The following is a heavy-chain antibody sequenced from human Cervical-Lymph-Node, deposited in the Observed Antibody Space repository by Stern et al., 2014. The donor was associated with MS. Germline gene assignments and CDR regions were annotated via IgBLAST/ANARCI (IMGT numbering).Heavy chain of an antibody. Sequence: QLQLQKSGPGLVKPSETLSLTCTVSGYSISSGYYWGWIRQPPGKGLEWIGSIYHSGSTYYNPSLKSRVTISVDTSKNQFSLKRSSVTAADTAVYYCARDEGYYYGSGSDYWGQGTLVTVSS. CDR3: ARDEGYYYGSGSDY. V-gene: IGHV4-38-2*02. D-gene: IGHD3-10*01. CDR2: IYHSGST. CDR1: GYSISSGYY. J-gene: IGHJ4*02.